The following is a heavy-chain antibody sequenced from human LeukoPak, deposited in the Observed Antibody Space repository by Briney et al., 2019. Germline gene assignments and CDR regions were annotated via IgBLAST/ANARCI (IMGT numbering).Heavy chain of an antibody. CDR2: IKQDGSEK. V-gene: IGHV3-7*01. CDR1: GFSFSNYW. D-gene: IGHD1-14*01. CDR3: ARHHYYFDY. J-gene: IGHJ4*02. Sequence: PGGSLRLSCAASGFSFSNYWMGWVRQAPGKGLEWVANIKQDGSEKYFVDSVKGRFTISRDNAKNSLYLQMNSLSAEDTAVYYCARHHYYFDYWGQGTLVTVSS.